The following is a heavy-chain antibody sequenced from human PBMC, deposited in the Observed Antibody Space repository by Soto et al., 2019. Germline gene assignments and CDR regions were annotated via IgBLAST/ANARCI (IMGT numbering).Heavy chain of an antibody. V-gene: IGHV4-59*08. CDR3: ARHATRSYDY. CDR1: RGSIGAYY. Sequence: SETLSLTCTVARGSIGAYYLSWIRQPPGKGLECIGYIYYNGNTNYNPSLKSRVTISVDTSKNQFTLNLNSVTAADTAVYYCARHATRSYDYWGQGTLVTVSS. CDR2: IYYNGNT. J-gene: IGHJ4*02.